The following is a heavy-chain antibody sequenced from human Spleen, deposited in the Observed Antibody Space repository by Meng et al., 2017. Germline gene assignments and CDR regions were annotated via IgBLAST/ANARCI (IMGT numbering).Heavy chain of an antibody. CDR2: TYYRSKWYD. V-gene: IGHV6-1*01. J-gene: IGHJ5*02. CDR1: GDSVSSNKAA. CDR3: ARGVDTGSYVFWFDP. D-gene: IGHD1-1*01. Sequence: QGQHQESSPGLLQPSPHLSLTRAISGDSVSSNKAAWSWIRQSPSRGLEWLGRTYYRSKWYDDYALSVRSRITINPDTSKNQFSLQLNSVTSEDTAVYYCARGVDTGSYVFWFDPWGQGTLVTVSS.